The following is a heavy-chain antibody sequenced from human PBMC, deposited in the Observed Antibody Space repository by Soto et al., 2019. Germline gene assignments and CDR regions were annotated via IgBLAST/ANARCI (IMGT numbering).Heavy chain of an antibody. V-gene: IGHV3-48*01. CDR3: ASALIAVAGIDYYYYGMDV. D-gene: IGHD6-19*01. Sequence: EVQLVESGGGLVQPGGSLRLSCAASGFTFSSYSMNWVRQAPGKGLEWVSYISSSSSTIYYADSVKGRFTISRDNAKNSLYLQMNSLRAEDTAVYYCASALIAVAGIDYYYYGMDVWGQGTTVTVSS. CDR1: GFTFSSYS. J-gene: IGHJ6*02. CDR2: ISSSSSTI.